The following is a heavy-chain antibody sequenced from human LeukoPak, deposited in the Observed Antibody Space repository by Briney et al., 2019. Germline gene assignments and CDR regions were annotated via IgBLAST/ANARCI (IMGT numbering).Heavy chain of an antibody. CDR1: GFTLSTDH. CDR2: SYNSGSR. D-gene: IGHD1-26*01. V-gene: IGHV3-53*01. Sequence: GGSLRLSCAASGFTLSTDHMSWVRQAPGKGLEWVAVSYNSGSRHYAESVKGRFTISRDNSKSTLDLQMNSLRAEDTALYYCARVWELSFDHWGQGTLVTVSS. CDR3: ARVWELSFDH. J-gene: IGHJ4*02.